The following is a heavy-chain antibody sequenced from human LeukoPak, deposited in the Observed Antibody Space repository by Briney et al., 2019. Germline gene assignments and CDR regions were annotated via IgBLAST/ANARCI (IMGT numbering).Heavy chain of an antibody. CDR2: INPNSGVT. CDR1: GYTFTGYY. CDR3: ARGDDTMTFDY. V-gene: IGHV1-2*02. D-gene: IGHD3-22*01. Sequence: GASVKVSCKASGYTFTGYYVNWVRQSPGQGLEWMGWINPNSGVTNFAQKFQGRVTMTRDTSISTAYMELSRLRSDDTAVYYCARGDDTMTFDYWGQGTLVTVSS. J-gene: IGHJ4*02.